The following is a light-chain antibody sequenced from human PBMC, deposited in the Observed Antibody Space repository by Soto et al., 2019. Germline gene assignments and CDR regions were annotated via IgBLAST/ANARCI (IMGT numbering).Light chain of an antibody. Sequence: QSALTQPASVSGSPGQSITISCIGTSSDVGDYNYVSWYQQHPGKAPKVMIYDVSNRPSGVSNRFSGSKSGNMASLTISGLQAEDEADYYCSSYTSSSTLVFGTGTKLTVL. CDR3: SSYTSSSTLV. V-gene: IGLV2-14*01. CDR2: DVS. CDR1: SSDVGDYNY. J-gene: IGLJ1*01.